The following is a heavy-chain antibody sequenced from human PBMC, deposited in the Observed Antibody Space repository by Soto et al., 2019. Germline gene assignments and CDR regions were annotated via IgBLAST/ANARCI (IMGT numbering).Heavy chain of an antibody. D-gene: IGHD5-12*01. Sequence: HVQLVQSGAEVKKPGASLKVSCKASGYTFISYGVSWVRQAPGQGLEWLGWISPYNGNTNYAQKFQGRITMTTDTSTSTVYMDLRSLRTDDTAAYYCARDQTKWLTDAFDIWGQGTIVVVSS. CDR1: GYTFISYG. CDR2: ISPYNGNT. V-gene: IGHV1-18*01. CDR3: ARDQTKWLTDAFDI. J-gene: IGHJ3*02.